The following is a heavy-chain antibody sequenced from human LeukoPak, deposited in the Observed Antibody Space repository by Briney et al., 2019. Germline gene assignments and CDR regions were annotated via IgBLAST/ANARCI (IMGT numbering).Heavy chain of an antibody. D-gene: IGHD3-22*01. CDR3: AQTYYYDSSGYYPLDY. J-gene: IGHJ4*02. V-gene: IGHV1-69*05. CDR2: IIPIFGTA. Sequence: SVKVSCKASGYTFTSYDISWVRQAPGQGLEWMGRIIPIFGTANYAQKFQGRVTITTDESTSTAYMELSSLRSEDTAVYYCAQTYYYDSSGYYPLDYWGQGTLVTVSS. CDR1: GYTFTSYD.